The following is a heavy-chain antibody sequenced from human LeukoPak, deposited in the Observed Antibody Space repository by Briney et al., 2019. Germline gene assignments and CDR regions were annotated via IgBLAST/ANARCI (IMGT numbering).Heavy chain of an antibody. J-gene: IGHJ4*02. D-gene: IGHD6-6*01. Sequence: PSETLSLTCTVSGGSISSSSYYWGWIRQPPGKGLEWIGSIYYSGNTYYNPSLKSRVTISVDTSKNQFSLKLSSVTAADTAVYYCGRPSIAARDFDYWGQGTLVTVSS. CDR3: GRPSIAARDFDY. CDR2: IYYSGNT. CDR1: GGSISSSSYY. V-gene: IGHV4-39*01.